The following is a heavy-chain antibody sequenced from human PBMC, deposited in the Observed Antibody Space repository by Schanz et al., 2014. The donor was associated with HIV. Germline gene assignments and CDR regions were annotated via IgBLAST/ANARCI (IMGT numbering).Heavy chain of an antibody. D-gene: IGHD5-18*01. J-gene: IGHJ6*02. CDR3: ARDAASHSYGSTMDV. CDR1: GFTFSSYG. V-gene: IGHV3-33*01. Sequence: QVQLVESGGGVVQPGKSLRLSCAASGFTFSSYGMHWVRQAPGKGLEWVAVIWYDGSNKYYTDSVKGRFTISRDSSKTTLYLQMNSLSAEDTAVYYCARDAASHSYGSTMDVWGQGTTVTVSS. CDR2: IWYDGSNK.